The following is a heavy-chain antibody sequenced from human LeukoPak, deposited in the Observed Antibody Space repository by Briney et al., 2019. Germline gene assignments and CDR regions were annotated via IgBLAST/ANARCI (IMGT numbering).Heavy chain of an antibody. V-gene: IGHV4-34*01. CDR3: ARDEVAGSSSWGFDY. Sequence: SETLSLTCAVYGGSFSGYYWSWIRQPPGKGLEWIGEINHSGSTNYNPSLKSRVTISVDTSKNQFSLKLSSVTAADTAVYYCARDEVAGSSSWGFDYWGQGTLVTVSS. J-gene: IGHJ4*02. CDR2: INHSGST. D-gene: IGHD6-13*01. CDR1: GGSFSGYY.